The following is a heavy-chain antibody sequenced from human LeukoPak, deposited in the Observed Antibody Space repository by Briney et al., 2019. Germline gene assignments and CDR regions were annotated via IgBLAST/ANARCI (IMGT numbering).Heavy chain of an antibody. CDR3: AKRSPWTTVVTPGYYFDY. CDR1: GFGFRVYD. D-gene: IGHD4-23*01. J-gene: IGHJ4*02. CDR2: MRGSGVIT. V-gene: IGHV3-23*01. Sequence: GGSLRLSCAASGFGFRVYDMSWVRQAPGKGLEWVSRMRGSGVITFYADSVKGRFTISRDNSKNTLYLQMNSLRAEDTAVYYCAKRSPWTTVVTPGYYFDYWGQGTLVTVSS.